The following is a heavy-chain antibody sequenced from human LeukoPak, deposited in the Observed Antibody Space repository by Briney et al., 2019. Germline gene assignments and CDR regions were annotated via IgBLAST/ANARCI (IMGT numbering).Heavy chain of an antibody. V-gene: IGHV3-48*04. D-gene: IGHD4-17*01. CDR2: ITSSSDST. Sequence: GGSLRLSCAASGFSFSKFSMNWVRQPPGKGLEWISYITSSSDSTYYADSVKGRFTISRDNAKNSLYLQMDSLRAEDTAVYYCARVIGSYGDSAYWGQGTLVTVSS. CDR3: ARVIGSYGDSAY. J-gene: IGHJ4*02. CDR1: GFSFSKFS.